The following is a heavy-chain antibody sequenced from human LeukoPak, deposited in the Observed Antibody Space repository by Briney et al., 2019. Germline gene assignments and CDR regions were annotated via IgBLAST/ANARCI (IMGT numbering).Heavy chain of an antibody. Sequence: GGSLRLSCSASGFIFSNYWMTLVRQAPGKGLEWVAKIKHDGSEKYYVDSVKGRFTISRDNAKKSLYLQMNSLRAEDTAVYFCARDMIILQSWGQGTLVTVSS. CDR2: IKHDGSEK. CDR3: ARDMIILQS. CDR1: GFIFSNYW. D-gene: IGHD3-16*01. V-gene: IGHV3-7*04. J-gene: IGHJ5*02.